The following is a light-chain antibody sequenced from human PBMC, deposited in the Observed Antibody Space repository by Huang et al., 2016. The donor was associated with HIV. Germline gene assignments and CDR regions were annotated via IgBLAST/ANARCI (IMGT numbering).Light chain of an antibody. CDR3: QQYNNWPRT. J-gene: IGKJ2*01. CDR2: GAS. Sequence: ERVMTQSPDILSVSPGETATLACRASQDVSSNLAWYKQKPGQAPSLLIYGASTRVSGIPARFNGRGSGIAFTLTISSVQSEDFAVYYCQQYNNWPRTFGQGTKLEIK. V-gene: IGKV3-15*01. CDR1: QDVSSN.